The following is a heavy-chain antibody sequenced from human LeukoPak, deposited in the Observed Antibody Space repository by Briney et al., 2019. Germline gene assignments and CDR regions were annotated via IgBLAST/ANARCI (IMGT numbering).Heavy chain of an antibody. V-gene: IGHV3-48*01. Sequence: GGSLRLSCAAAGFTFSSYSMNWVRQAPGKGLEWVSYISSSSSTIYYADSVKGRFTISRDNAKNSLYLQMNSLRAEDTAVYYCARSNVPNYYDSSGQFDPWGQGTLVTVSS. CDR1: GFTFSSYS. CDR2: ISSSSSTI. J-gene: IGHJ5*02. CDR3: ARSNVPNYYDSSGQFDP. D-gene: IGHD3-22*01.